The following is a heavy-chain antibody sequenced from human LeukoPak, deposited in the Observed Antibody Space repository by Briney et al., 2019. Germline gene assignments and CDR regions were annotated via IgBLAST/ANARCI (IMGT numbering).Heavy chain of an antibody. D-gene: IGHD3-22*01. CDR3: ARVVKQYYYDSTGYYYYFDY. V-gene: IGHV3-7*01. CDR1: GFTFSGYW. J-gene: IGHJ4*02. Sequence: PGGSLRLSCAASGFTFSGYWMSWVRQTPRKGLEWVANIKQDGSEKSYVDSVKGRFTISRDNAKNSLYLQMNSLRAEDTAVYYCARVVKQYYYDSTGYYYYFDYWGQGTLVTVSS. CDR2: IKQDGSEK.